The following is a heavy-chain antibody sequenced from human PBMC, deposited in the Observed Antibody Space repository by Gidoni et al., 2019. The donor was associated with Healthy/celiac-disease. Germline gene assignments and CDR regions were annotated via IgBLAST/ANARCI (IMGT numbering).Heavy chain of an antibody. CDR1: GGSISSSSYY. J-gene: IGHJ4*02. Sequence: QLQLQESGPGLVKPSETLSLTCTVSGGSISSSSYYWGWNRQPPGKGLEWIGSIYYSGSTYYNPSLKSRVTISVDTSKNQFSLKLSSVTAADTAVYYCAREGYSSGWYGAYWGQGTLVTVSS. CDR3: AREGYSSGWYGAY. V-gene: IGHV4-39*07. CDR2: IYYSGST. D-gene: IGHD6-19*01.